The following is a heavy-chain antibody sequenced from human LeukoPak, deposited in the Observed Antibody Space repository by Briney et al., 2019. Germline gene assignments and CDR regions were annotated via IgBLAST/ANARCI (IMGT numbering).Heavy chain of an antibody. Sequence: GGSLRLSCAASGFTFSSYAMHWVRQAPGKGLEYVSAISSNGGSTYYANSVKGRFTISRDNSKNTLYLQMGSLRAEDTAIYYCAKDGLQFLNWILSALDYWGQGTLVTVSS. CDR2: ISSNGGST. CDR1: GFTFSSYA. CDR3: AKDGLQFLNWILSALDY. J-gene: IGHJ4*02. D-gene: IGHD3/OR15-3a*01. V-gene: IGHV3-64*01.